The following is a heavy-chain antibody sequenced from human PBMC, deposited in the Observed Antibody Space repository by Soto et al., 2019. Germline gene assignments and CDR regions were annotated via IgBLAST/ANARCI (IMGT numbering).Heavy chain of an antibody. CDR2: ISYDGSNK. J-gene: IGHJ4*02. CDR3: AVLPAADYYYDSSGYWD. Sequence: PGGSLRLSCAASGFTFSSYGMHWVRQAPGKGLEWVAVISYDGSNKYYADSVKDRSTISRDNSKNTLYLQMNSLRAEDTAVYYCAVLPAADYYYDSSGYWDWGQGTLVTVSS. V-gene: IGHV3-30*03. D-gene: IGHD3-22*01. CDR1: GFTFSSYG.